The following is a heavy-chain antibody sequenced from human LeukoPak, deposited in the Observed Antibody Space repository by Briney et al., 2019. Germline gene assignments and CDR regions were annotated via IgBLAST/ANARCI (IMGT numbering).Heavy chain of an antibody. Sequence: GGSLRLSCAASGFTVSNNYMSWVRQAPGKGLEWVSVIYSGDNTYYVESVKGRFTISRDNSKNTLFLQMNRLRAEDTAVYYCAKGYYDYVWGSYYFDYWGQGTLVTVSS. V-gene: IGHV3-53*01. CDR3: AKGYYDYVWGSYYFDY. CDR1: GFTVSNNY. D-gene: IGHD3-16*01. J-gene: IGHJ4*02. CDR2: IYSGDNT.